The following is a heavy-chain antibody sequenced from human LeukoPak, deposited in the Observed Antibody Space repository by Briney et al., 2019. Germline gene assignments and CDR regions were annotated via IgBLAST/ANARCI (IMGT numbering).Heavy chain of an antibody. J-gene: IGHJ4*02. CDR3: SRDFVGAEDY. V-gene: IGHV3-74*01. CDR1: GFTISSYW. CDR2: INPAGSVT. Sequence: HPGGPLRLSCSASGFTISSYWMHWVRQAPGKGLVWVSRINPAGSVTNHADSVRGRFTISRDTATDTLYLEMNSLRAEDTAVYYCSRDFVGAEDYGGQGTLVTVSS. D-gene: IGHD3-16*01.